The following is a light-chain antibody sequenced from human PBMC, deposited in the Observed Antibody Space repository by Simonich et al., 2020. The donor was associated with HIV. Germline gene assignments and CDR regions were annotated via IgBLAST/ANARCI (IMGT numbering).Light chain of an antibody. CDR1: QGLLHSDGKTD. V-gene: IGKV2D-29*02. CDR3: MQSIQLPLT. CDR2: GVS. J-gene: IGKJ4*01. Sequence: DIVMTQTPLSLSVTPVQPASISCKSSQGLLHSDGKTDLYWYLQQPGQSPQLLIYGVSHRFSRVPDRFSGSGSGTEVTLKIRRVEAEDVGVYYGMQSIQLPLTFGGGTKVEIK.